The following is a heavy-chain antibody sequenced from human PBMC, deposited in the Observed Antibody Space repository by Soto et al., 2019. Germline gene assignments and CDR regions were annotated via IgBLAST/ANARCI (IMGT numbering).Heavy chain of an antibody. V-gene: IGHV1-69*12. CDR2: IIPIFGTA. Sequence: QVQLVQSGAEVKKPGSSVKVSCKASGGTFSSYVISWVRQAPGQGLEWMGGIIPIFGTANYAQKFQGRVTITADESTSTAYMELSSLRSEDTAVYYCAREIYDIVVVTGGGWFDPWGQGTLVTVSS. CDR1: GGTFSSYV. J-gene: IGHJ5*02. CDR3: AREIYDIVVVTGGGWFDP. D-gene: IGHD2-21*02.